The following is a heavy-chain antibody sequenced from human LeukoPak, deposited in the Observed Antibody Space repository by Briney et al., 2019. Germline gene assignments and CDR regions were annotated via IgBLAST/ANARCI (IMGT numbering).Heavy chain of an antibody. J-gene: IGHJ4*02. V-gene: IGHV4-4*07. Sequence: PSETLSLTCTVSGGSISDFYWSWIRQPAGKGLEWIGRIYISGNTNYNPSLKSRGTMSLDTSKNHFSLRLRSVTAADTVVDYCARNVADYLGQGTLVTVSS. D-gene: IGHD3-16*01. CDR3: ARNVADY. CDR2: IYISGNT. CDR1: GGSISDFY.